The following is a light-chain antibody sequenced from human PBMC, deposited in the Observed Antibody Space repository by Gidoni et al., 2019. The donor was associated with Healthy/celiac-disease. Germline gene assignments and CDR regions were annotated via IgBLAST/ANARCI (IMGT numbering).Light chain of an antibody. CDR1: QSVLYRSNNKNY. V-gene: IGKV4-1*01. Sequence: DVVMTQYPDSLVVSLGERATINCNSRQSVLYRSNNKNYLAWYQQKPGQHPTLLMYWASTRESGVADRFSGSRSGTAFTLTISSLQAEDVVVYYCQQYYRTPCSFGQGTKVEIK. CDR3: QQYYRTPCS. J-gene: IGKJ2*04. CDR2: WAS.